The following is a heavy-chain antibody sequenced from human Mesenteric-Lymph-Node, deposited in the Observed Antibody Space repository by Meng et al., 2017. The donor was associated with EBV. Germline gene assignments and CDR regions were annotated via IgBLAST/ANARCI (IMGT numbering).Heavy chain of an antibody. CDR3: ASRSGHSDY. CDR2: IGEINHREIT. D-gene: IGHD3-10*01. CDR1: GGSFSGYY. J-gene: IGHJ4*02. Sequence: QGILQHWGPGLLKPSETLSPTCAVDGGSFSGYYWSWVRQPPGKGLECIGEIGEINHREITNYSPSLKSRVTMSVDTSNNQFSLKLSSVTAADTAVYYCASRSGHSDYWGQGTLVTVSS. V-gene: IGHV4-34*01.